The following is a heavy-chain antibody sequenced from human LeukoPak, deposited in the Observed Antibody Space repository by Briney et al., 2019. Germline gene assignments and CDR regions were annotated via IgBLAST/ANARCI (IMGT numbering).Heavy chain of an antibody. CDR3: ARRGSTDY. J-gene: IGHJ4*02. V-gene: IGHV3-7*03. D-gene: IGHD2/OR15-2a*01. Sequence: PGRSLRLSCAASGFSVSGDWMTWVRQAPGRGLEWVANIKEDGSEKYYADFVKGRFTISRDNAKNSLDLQMNSLRAEDTAVYYCARRGSTDYWGQGTLVTVSS. CDR2: IKEDGSEK. CDR1: GFSVSGDW.